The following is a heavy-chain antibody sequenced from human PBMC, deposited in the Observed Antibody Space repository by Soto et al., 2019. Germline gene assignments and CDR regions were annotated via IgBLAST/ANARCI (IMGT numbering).Heavy chain of an antibody. CDR2: ISYDGSNK. D-gene: IGHD3-22*01. CDR3: AKLNTYDSSGPRGAFDI. Sequence: GGSLRLSCAASGFTFSSYCMHWVRQAPGKGLEWVAVISYDGSNKYYADSVKGRFTISRDNSKNTLYLQMNSLRAEDTAVYYCAKLNTYDSSGPRGAFDIWGQGTMVTVSS. J-gene: IGHJ3*02. CDR1: GFTFSSYC. V-gene: IGHV3-30*18.